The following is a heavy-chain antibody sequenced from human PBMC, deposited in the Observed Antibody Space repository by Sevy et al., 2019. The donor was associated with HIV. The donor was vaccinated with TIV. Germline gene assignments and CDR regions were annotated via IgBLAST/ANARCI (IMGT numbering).Heavy chain of an antibody. CDR3: ARVTLDCSSTSCYRVPWFDP. CDR2: ISAYNGNT. Sequence: ASVKVSCKASGYTFTSYGISWVRQAPGQGLEWMGWISAYNGNTNYAQKLQGRVTMTTDTSTSTAYMELRSLRSDDTAMYYCARVTLDCSSTSCYRVPWFDPWGQGTLVTVSS. D-gene: IGHD2-2*02. J-gene: IGHJ5*02. CDR1: GYTFTSYG. V-gene: IGHV1-18*01.